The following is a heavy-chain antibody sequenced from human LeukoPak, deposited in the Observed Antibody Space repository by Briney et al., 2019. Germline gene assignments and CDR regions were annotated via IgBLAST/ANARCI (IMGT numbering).Heavy chain of an antibody. D-gene: IGHD1-26*01. CDR2: INHSGST. CDR3: ASIVGATNWFDP. J-gene: IGHJ5*02. CDR1: GGSFSGYY. Sequence: SETLSLTCAVYGGSFSGYYWSWIRQPPGKGLEWIGEINHSGSTNYNPSLKSRVTISVDTSKNQFSLKLSSVTVADTAVYYCASIVGATNWFDPWGQGTLVTVSS. V-gene: IGHV4-34*01.